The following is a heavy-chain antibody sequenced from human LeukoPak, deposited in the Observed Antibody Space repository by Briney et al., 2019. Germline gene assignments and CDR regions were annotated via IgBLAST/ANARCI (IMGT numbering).Heavy chain of an antibody. V-gene: IGHV3-48*02. CDR3: VRIRDSGSYYFYYGMDV. D-gene: IGHD1-26*01. J-gene: IGHJ6*02. Sequence: GRSLRLSCAVSGFTFSNYSMNWVRQAPGKGLEWVSYVSRTSSTILYADSVKGRFTISRDKAKNSVYLQMNSLRDEDTAVYYCVRIRDSGSYYFYYGMDVWGQGTTVTVSS. CDR2: VSRTSSTI. CDR1: GFTFSNYS.